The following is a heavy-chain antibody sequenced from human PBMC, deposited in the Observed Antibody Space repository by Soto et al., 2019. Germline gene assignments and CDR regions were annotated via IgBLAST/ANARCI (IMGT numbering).Heavy chain of an antibody. CDR2: ISSSSSYI. Sequence: EVQLVESGGGLVKPGGSLRLSCAASGFTFSSYSMNWVRQAPGKGLEWVSSISSSSSYIYYADSVKGQFTISRDNAKNSLYLQMNSLRAEDTAVYYCAREYNWNYALDYWGQGTLVTVSS. CDR3: AREYNWNYALDY. CDR1: GFTFSSYS. J-gene: IGHJ4*02. V-gene: IGHV3-21*01. D-gene: IGHD1-1*01.